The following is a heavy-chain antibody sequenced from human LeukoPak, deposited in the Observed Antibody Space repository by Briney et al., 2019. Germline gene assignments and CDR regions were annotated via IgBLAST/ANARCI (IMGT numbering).Heavy chain of an antibody. CDR3: ARDKGEVGATTEIDY. J-gene: IGHJ4*02. V-gene: IGHV3-23*01. CDR2: ISGSGGST. Sequence: GGSLRLSCAASGFTFSSYAMSWVRQAPGKGLEWVSAISGSGGSTYYADSVKGRFTISRDNSKNTLYLQMNSLRAEDTAVYYCARDKGEVGATTEIDYWGQGTLVTVSS. D-gene: IGHD1-26*01. CDR1: GFTFSSYA.